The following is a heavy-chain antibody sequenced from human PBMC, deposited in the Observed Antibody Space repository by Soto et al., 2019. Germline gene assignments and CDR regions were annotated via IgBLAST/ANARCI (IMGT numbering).Heavy chain of an antibody. Sequence: GGCLGLSCSASGFTFRSYWMSWVRQAPGKGLEWVANIKQDGSEKYYVDSVKGRFTISRDNAKNSLYLQMNSLRAEDTAVYYCARNRYDYIWGSYRYIGPYWGQGTLVTVSS. V-gene: IGHV3-7*01. CDR1: GFTFRSYW. CDR2: IKQDGSEK. D-gene: IGHD3-16*02. J-gene: IGHJ4*02. CDR3: ARNRYDYIWGSYRYIGPY.